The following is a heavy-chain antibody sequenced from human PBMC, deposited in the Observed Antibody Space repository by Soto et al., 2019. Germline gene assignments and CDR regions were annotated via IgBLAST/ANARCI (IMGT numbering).Heavy chain of an antibody. D-gene: IGHD5-18*01. CDR2: IYSGGST. V-gene: IGHV3-66*04. CDR3: ARHGYNYGGGYFDY. J-gene: IGHJ4*02. Sequence: EVQLVESGGGLVQPGGSLRLSGAASGVTVSSNYMSWVRQAPGKGLEWVSVIYSGGSTNYADSVKGRFTNSRDNSKNTLYLQMNSLRAEDTAVYYCARHGYNYGGGYFDYWGQGTLVTVSS. CDR1: GVTVSSNY.